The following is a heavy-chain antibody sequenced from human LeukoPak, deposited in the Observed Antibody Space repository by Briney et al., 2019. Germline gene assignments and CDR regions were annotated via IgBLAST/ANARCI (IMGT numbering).Heavy chain of an antibody. J-gene: IGHJ4*02. CDR1: GCSISSGYY. CDR2: IYHSGST. Sequence: PSETLSLTCAVSGCSISSGYYWGWIRQPPGKGLEWIGSIYHSGSTYYNPSLKSRVTISVDTSKNQFSLKLSSVTAADTAVYYCARSLGSTSAYFDYWGQGTLVTVSS. CDR3: ARSLGSTSAYFDY. V-gene: IGHV4-38-2*01. D-gene: IGHD2-2*01.